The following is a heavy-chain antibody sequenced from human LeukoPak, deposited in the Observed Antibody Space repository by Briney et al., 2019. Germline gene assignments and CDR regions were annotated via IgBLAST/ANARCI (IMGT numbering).Heavy chain of an antibody. J-gene: IGHJ4*02. V-gene: IGHV3-30*02. Sequence: GGSLRLSCAASGFIFRNYDMHWVRQAPGKGLEWVAYVRYDGSNKYYADFVKGRFTISRDDSRNTLYLQMNSLRAEDTAVYYCAKDRGTARSTHFDYWGQGTLVTVSS. CDR3: AKDRGTARSTHFDY. CDR2: VRYDGSNK. D-gene: IGHD3-10*01. CDR1: GFIFRNYD.